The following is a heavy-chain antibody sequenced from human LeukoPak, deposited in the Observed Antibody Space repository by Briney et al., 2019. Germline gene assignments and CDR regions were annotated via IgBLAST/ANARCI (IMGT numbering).Heavy chain of an antibody. CDR2: ISGSSGII. J-gene: IGHJ4*02. D-gene: IGHD2-21*02. Sequence: GGSLRLSCAASGFTFNTYTMNWVRQAPGKGLEWVSYISGSSGIIDYADSVRGRFTISRDNAKNSLYLQMHSLRPGDTAVYYCVREDTPATANYWGQGTLVTISS. CDR1: GFTFNTYT. CDR3: VREDTPATANY. V-gene: IGHV3-48*01.